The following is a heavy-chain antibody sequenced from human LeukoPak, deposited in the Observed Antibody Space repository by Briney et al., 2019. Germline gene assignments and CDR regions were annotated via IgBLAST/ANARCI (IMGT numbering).Heavy chain of an antibody. CDR3: ARMEDGSSSLNY. Sequence: GGSLRLSCAASGFTFSSYALHWVRQAPGKGLEYVSAISSNGGSTYYANSVKGRFTISRDNSKNTLYLQMGSLRAEDMAVYYCARMEDGSSSLNYWGQGTLVTVSS. CDR2: ISSNGGST. V-gene: IGHV3-64*01. CDR1: GFTFSSYA. J-gene: IGHJ4*02. D-gene: IGHD6-6*01.